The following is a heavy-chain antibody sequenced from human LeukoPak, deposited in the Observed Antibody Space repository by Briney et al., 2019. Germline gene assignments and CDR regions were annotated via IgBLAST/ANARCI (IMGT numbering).Heavy chain of an antibody. V-gene: IGHV2-5*02. J-gene: IGHJ4*02. CDR2: VYWDDDK. Sequence: SGPTLVKPTETLTLTCTFSGFSLSTSGVGVGWIRQPPGKALEWLALVYWDDDKRYNPSLKTRLTITKDTSKNQVVLTIINMDPVDTATYYCAHRGHDSPYFDYWGRGTLVSVSS. CDR1: GFSLSTSGVG. D-gene: IGHD3-9*01. CDR3: AHRGHDSPYFDY.